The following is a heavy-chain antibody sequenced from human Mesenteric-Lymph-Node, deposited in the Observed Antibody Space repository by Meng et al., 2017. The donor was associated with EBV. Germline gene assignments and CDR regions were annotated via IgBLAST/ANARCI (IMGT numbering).Heavy chain of an antibody. D-gene: IGHD6-6*01. CDR3: AHSPYTTSSFAFDY. CDR2: IYWDDDK. Sequence: QITLKESGPTLVKPTQTLTLTCTFSGFSLSTSEEGVGWIRQPPGKALEWLALIYWDDDKRYSPSLNSRLAITKDTSKNQVVLTMTNMDPVDTATYYCAHSPYTTSSFAFDYWGQGTLVTVSS. J-gene: IGHJ4*02. CDR1: GFSLSTSEEG. V-gene: IGHV2-5*02.